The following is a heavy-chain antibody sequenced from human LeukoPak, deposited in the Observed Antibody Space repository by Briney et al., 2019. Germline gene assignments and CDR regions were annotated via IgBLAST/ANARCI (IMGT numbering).Heavy chain of an antibody. CDR2: IYYSGST. Sequence: SETLSLTRTVSGGSISSYYWSWIRQPPGKGLEWIGYIYYSGSTTYNPSFKSRVTISVATSKNQFSLKLSSVTAADTAVYYCARVRGGAYSRSSADWFDPWGQGTLVTVSS. J-gene: IGHJ5*02. V-gene: IGHV4-59*01. D-gene: IGHD6-6*01. CDR1: GGSISSYY. CDR3: ARVRGGAYSRSSADWFDP.